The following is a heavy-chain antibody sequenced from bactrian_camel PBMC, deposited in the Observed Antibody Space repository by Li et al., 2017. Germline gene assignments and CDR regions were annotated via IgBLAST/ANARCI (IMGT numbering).Heavy chain of an antibody. CDR2: LGSDGAL. Sequence: LVESGGGSVQAGGSLRLSRAASGYTYGSNCMGWFRQAPGKEREGLAALGSDGALSLAESVKGRFTISRDNAKNTVYLLMDSLKPEDTALYYCATPPGWVGPMLIFSEWGQGTQVTVS. CDR1: GYTYGSNC. J-gene: IGHJ4*01. CDR3: ATPPGWVGPMLIFSE. V-gene: IGHV3S55*01. D-gene: IGHD5*01.